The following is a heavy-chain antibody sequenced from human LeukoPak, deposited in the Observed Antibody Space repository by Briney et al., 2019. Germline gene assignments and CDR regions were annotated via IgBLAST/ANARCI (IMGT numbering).Heavy chain of an antibody. Sequence: GASVKVSCKASGYTFTGYHMHWVRQAPGQGLEWMGWINPNSGGTNYAQKFQGRVTMTRDTSISTAYMELSRLRSDDTAVYYCARGLMAFPIRDYGMDVWGQGTTVTVSS. D-gene: IGHD2-8*01. V-gene: IGHV1-2*02. CDR2: INPNSGGT. CDR1: GYTFTGYH. J-gene: IGHJ6*02. CDR3: ARGLMAFPIRDYGMDV.